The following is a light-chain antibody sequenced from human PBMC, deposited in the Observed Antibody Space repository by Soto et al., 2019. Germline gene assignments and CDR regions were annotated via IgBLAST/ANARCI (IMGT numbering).Light chain of an antibody. Sequence: QSALTQPASVSGSPGQSITISCTGTSSDVGGYNHVSWYQQHPGKAPKLMIYDVSNRPSVVSNRFSGSKSGNTASLTISGLQAEDDADYYYSSYTGSSTYVVFGGGTKVTVL. CDR1: SSDVGGYNH. CDR2: DVS. J-gene: IGLJ2*01. V-gene: IGLV2-14*01. CDR3: SSYTGSSTYVV.